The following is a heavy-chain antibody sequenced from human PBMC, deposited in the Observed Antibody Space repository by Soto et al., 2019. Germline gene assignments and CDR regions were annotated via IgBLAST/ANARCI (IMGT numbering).Heavy chain of an antibody. J-gene: IGHJ4*02. V-gene: IGHV3-23*01. Sequence: EVQLLESGGGLVQPGGSLRLSCAASGFTFSSYAMSWVRQTPGKGLEWVSAISGSGGSTYYADSVKGRFTISRDNSKNTLYLQMNSLRAEDTAVYYCAKDLRKVTTVTRGYYWGQGTLVTVSS. CDR2: ISGSGGST. CDR3: AKDLRKVTTVTRGYY. D-gene: IGHD4-17*01. CDR1: GFTFSSYA.